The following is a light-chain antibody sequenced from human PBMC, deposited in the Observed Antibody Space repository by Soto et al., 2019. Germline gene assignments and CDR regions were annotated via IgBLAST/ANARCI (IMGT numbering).Light chain of an antibody. J-gene: IGKJ3*01. CDR1: QTVRNNY. CDR2: HAS. CDR3: LQKYFYPFA. V-gene: IGKV3D-20*02. Sequence: SQTVRNNYLAWYQQKPGQASRLMIYHASRRATGITDRLSGGGSGTDFTLTISSLQPEDFATYYCLQKYFYPFAFPPGGKLDIK.